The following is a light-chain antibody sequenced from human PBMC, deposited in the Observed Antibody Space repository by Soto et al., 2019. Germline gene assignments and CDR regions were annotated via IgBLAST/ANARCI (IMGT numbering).Light chain of an antibody. CDR1: RDSSNY. CDR3: QQYSSSPRI. CDR2: DAS. Sequence: DIQMTQSPSSLSASVGDRVTITCQGRRDSSNYLNWYQQKPGQAPSLLIYDASNLKSGVPSRFSGSGSGTEFTLTISRLQPDDAVRYYCQQYSSSPRIFGGGTKVDIK. J-gene: IGKJ4*01. V-gene: IGKV1-33*01.